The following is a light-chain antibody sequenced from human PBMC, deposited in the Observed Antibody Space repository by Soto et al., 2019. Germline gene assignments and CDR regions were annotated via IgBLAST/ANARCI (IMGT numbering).Light chain of an antibody. Sequence: QSALTPPPSASGSPGQSVTISCTGTSSDVGGYNYVSWYQQRPGKAPRLMIYEVSKRPSGVPDRFSGSKSGNTASLTVSGLQAEDEADYYCSSYAGSKNFFGGGTKLTVL. CDR1: SSDVGGYNY. J-gene: IGLJ2*01. CDR3: SSYAGSKNF. CDR2: EVS. V-gene: IGLV2-8*01.